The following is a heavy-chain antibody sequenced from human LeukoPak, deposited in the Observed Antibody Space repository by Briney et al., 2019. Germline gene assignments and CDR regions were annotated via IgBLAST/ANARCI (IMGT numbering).Heavy chain of an antibody. CDR2: ICSSSSYI. CDR3: ARGVGELRFLEWSFDI. V-gene: IGHV3-21*01. D-gene: IGHD3-3*01. Sequence: AGGSLRLSCAASGFTFSSYSMNWGRQAPGEGLEWVSSICSSSSYIYYADSVKGRFTISRDNAKNSLYLQMNSLRAEDTAVYYCARGVGELRFLEWSFDIWGQGTMVTVSS. J-gene: IGHJ3*02. CDR1: GFTFSSYS.